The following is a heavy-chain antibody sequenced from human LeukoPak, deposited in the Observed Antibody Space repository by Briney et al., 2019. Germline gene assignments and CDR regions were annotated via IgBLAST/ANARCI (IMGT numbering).Heavy chain of an antibody. CDR1: GGSFSGYY. J-gene: IGHJ4*02. CDR3: ASLRVAAAGKTTRDFDY. Sequence: SETLSLTCAVYGGSFSGYYWSWIRQPPGKGLEWIGEINHSGSTNYNPSLKSRVPISVDTSKNQFSLKLSSVTAADTAVYYCASLRVAAAGKTTRDFDYWGQGTLVTVSS. CDR2: INHSGST. V-gene: IGHV4-34*01. D-gene: IGHD6-13*01.